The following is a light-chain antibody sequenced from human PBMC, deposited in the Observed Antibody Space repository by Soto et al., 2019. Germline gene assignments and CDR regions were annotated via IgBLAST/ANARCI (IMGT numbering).Light chain of an antibody. CDR3: YSYRSSITLL. CDR2: EVS. CDR1: SSDVGGYNY. V-gene: IGLV2-14*01. J-gene: IGLJ2*01. Sequence: QSALTQPASVSGSPGQSITIFCTGTSSDVGGYNYVSWYQQHPGKAPKLIIYEVSNRPSGVSNRFSGSKSGNTASLTISGPQADADSYYYCYSYRSSITLLFGGGTKVTVL.